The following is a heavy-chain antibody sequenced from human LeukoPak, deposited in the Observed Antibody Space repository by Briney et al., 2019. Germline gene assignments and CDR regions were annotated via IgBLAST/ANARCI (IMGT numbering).Heavy chain of an antibody. Sequence: PGGSLRLSCAASGFSLKTYNMNWVRQAPGKGLEWVSSMTSSRYIYYADSVKGRFTISRDNAKNSLFLQMNSLRAEDTAIYYCTTDTWYSAGHWGQGTLVTVSS. J-gene: IGHJ4*02. V-gene: IGHV3-21*04. CDR3: TTDTWYSAGH. CDR1: GFSLKTYN. CDR2: MTSSRYI. D-gene: IGHD2-15*01.